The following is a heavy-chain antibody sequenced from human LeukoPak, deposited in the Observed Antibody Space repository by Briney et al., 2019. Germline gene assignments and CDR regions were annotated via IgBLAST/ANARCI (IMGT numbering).Heavy chain of an antibody. Sequence: PGGSLRLSCAASGFTFSSYATSWVRQAPGKGLEWVSAISGSGGSTYYADSVKGRFTISRDNSKNTLYLQMNSLRAEDTAVYYCAKDHPIVPYYYDSSGYHDAFDIWGQGTMVTVSS. V-gene: IGHV3-23*01. CDR2: ISGSGGST. CDR1: GFTFSSYA. J-gene: IGHJ3*02. CDR3: AKDHPIVPYYYDSSGYHDAFDI. D-gene: IGHD3-22*01.